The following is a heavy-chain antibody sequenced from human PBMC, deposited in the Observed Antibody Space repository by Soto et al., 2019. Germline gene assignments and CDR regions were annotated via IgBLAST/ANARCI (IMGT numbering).Heavy chain of an antibody. CDR1: GGSISSGGYS. D-gene: IGHD2-21*01. J-gene: IGHJ5*02. Sequence: SETMSLTCAVSGGSISSGGYSWSWIRQPPGKGLEWIGYIYHSGSTYYNPSLKSRVTISLDRSKNQFSLRLSSVTAADTAVYYCARADWLNWFDPWGQGTLVTVS. V-gene: IGHV4-30-2*01. CDR2: IYHSGST. CDR3: ARADWLNWFDP.